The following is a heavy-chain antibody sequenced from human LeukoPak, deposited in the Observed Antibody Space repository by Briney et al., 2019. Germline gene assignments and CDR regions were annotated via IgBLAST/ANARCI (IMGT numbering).Heavy chain of an antibody. CDR3: ARSSATYYYDSSGYVYYMDV. CDR1: GYTFTSYD. CDR2: MNPNSGNT. D-gene: IGHD3-22*01. V-gene: IGHV1-8*03. J-gene: IGHJ6*03. Sequence: ASVKVSCKASGYTFTSYDINWVRQATGQGLEWMGWMNPNSGNTGYAQKFQGRVTITRNTSISTAYMELSSLRSEDTAVYHCARSSATYYYDSSGYVYYMDVWGKGTTVTVSS.